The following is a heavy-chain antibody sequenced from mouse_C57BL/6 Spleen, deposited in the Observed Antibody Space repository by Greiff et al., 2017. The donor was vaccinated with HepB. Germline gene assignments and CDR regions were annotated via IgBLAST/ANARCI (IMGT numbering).Heavy chain of an antibody. CDR1: GYTFTDYY. CDR2: INPNNGGT. Sequence: VQLQQSGPELVKPGASVKISCKASGYTFTDYYMNWVKQSHGKSLEWIGDINPNNGGTSYNQKFKGKATLTVDKSSSTAYMELRSLTSEDSAVYYCARRGCFDYWGQGTTLTVSS. J-gene: IGHJ2*01. CDR3: ARRGCFDY. V-gene: IGHV1-26*01.